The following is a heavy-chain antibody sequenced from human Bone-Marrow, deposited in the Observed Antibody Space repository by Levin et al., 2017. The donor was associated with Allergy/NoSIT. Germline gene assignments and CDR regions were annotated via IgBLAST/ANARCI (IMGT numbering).Heavy chain of an antibody. CDR1: GGSFSGYY. Sequence: GSLRLSCAVYGGSFSGYYWSWIRQPPGKGLEWIGEINHSGSTNYNPSLKSRVTISVDTSKNQFSLKLSSVTAADTAVYYCARGLYSSSGVDYWGQGTLVTVSS. J-gene: IGHJ4*02. CDR2: INHSGST. D-gene: IGHD6-13*01. V-gene: IGHV4-34*01. CDR3: ARGLYSSSGVDY.